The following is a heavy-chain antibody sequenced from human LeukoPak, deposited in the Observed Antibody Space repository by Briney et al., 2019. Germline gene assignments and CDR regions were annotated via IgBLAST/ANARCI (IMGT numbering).Heavy chain of an antibody. CDR1: GVTFSDSA. CDR2: ISSSGSYI. D-gene: IGHD3-3*02. CDR3: ARGVGTIFGEYYYYMDV. J-gene: IGHJ6*03. Sequence: PGGSLRLSCAASGVTFSDSAITWVRQVPVKGLEWVSSISSSGSYIYYADSVKGRFTISRDNAKNSLYLQMNSLRADDTAVYHCARGVGTIFGEYYYYMDVWGKGTAVTVSS. V-gene: IGHV3-21*01.